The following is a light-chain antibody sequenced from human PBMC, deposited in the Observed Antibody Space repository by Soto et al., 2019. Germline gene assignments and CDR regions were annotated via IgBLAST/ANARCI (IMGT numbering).Light chain of an antibody. V-gene: IGLV2-14*01. CDR1: SSDVGGDKY. CDR3: SSYTSSRTLYV. Sequence: QSALTQPASVSGSPGQSITISCTGTSSDVGGDKYVYWYQQHPGKAPKLMIFDVSNRPSGVSNRFSGSKSGNSASLTISGLQAEDEADYYCSSYTSSRTLYVFGTGTKLTVL. J-gene: IGLJ1*01. CDR2: DVS.